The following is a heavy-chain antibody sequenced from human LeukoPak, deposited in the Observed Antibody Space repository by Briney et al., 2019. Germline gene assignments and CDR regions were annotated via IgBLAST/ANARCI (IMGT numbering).Heavy chain of an antibody. V-gene: IGHV4-39*07. CDR1: GGSISSSSYY. CDR2: IYYSGST. J-gene: IGHJ4*02. CDR3: ARGPPYYDILTGYYPPRFDY. Sequence: SETLSLTCTVSGGSISSSSYYWGWIRQPPGKGLEWIGSIYYSGSTYYNPSLKSRVTISVDTSKNQFSLKLSSVTAADTAVYYCARGPPYYDILTGYYPPRFDYWGQGTLVTVSS. D-gene: IGHD3-9*01.